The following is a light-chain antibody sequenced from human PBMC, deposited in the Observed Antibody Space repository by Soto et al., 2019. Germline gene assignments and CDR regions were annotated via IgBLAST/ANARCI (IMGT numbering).Light chain of an antibody. V-gene: IGKV1-5*03. CDR2: TAS. J-gene: IGKJ1*01. CDR3: QHYNSYSEA. CDR1: QSISTW. Sequence: DIQMTQSPSTLPASVGDRVTITCRANQSISTWLAWYQQKPGKAPNLLIYTASTLKSGVPSRFSGSGSGTEFTLTISSLQPDDFATYYCQHYNSYSEAFGQGTKVEIK.